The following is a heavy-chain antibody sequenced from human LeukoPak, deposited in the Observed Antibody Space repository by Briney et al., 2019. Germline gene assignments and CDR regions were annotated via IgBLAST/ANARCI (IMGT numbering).Heavy chain of an antibody. CDR3: ARTVRWSDYFDY. Sequence: GGSLRLSCAASEFTFSSYWMTWVRQAPGKGLEWVANIKQDGSEKYYVDSVKGRFTISRDNAKNSLYLQMNSLRGEDTAVYYCARTVRWSDYFDYWGQGALVTVSS. CDR1: EFTFSSYW. CDR2: IKQDGSEK. V-gene: IGHV3-7*01. J-gene: IGHJ4*02. D-gene: IGHD6-13*01.